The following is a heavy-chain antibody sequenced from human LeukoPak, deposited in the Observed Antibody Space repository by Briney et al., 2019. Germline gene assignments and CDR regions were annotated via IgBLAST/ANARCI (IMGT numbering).Heavy chain of an antibody. CDR2: ISSSGGTI. CDR3: ANDVGSSTTPDV. CDR1: GFTFSDYY. J-gene: IGHJ6*04. Sequence: PGGSLRLSCAASGFTFSDYYMSWIRRAPEKGLEWVSYISSSGGTIYYADSVKGRFIISRDNSKNTLYLQMNSLRAEDTAVYYCANDVGSSTTPDVWGKGTTVAVSS. V-gene: IGHV3-11*04. D-gene: IGHD2-15*01.